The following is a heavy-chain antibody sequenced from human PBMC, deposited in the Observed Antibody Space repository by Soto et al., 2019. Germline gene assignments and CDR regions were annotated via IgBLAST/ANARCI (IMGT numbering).Heavy chain of an antibody. CDR1: GFTFSSYA. D-gene: IGHD1-7*01. CDR2: ISYDGSNK. V-gene: IGHV3-30-3*01. Sequence: GGSLRLSCAASGFTFSSYAMHWVRQAPGMGLEWVAVISYDGSNKYSADSVKGRFTISRDNSKSTLSLQMSSLRDEDTAVYYCARGAYNSHYVNYYYGMDVWGQGTTVTVSS. J-gene: IGHJ6*02. CDR3: ARGAYNSHYVNYYYGMDV.